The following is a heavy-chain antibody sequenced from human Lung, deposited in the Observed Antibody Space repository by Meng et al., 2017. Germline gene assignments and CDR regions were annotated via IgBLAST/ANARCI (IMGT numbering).Heavy chain of an antibody. CDR3: ARGPTTMAHDFDY. J-gene: IGHJ4*02. CDR1: GGSFSDYY. V-gene: IGHV4-34*01. Sequence: QVPLPQWGAGLLKPSETRSLTCGVSGGSFSDYYWSWIRQPPGKGLEWIGEINHSGRTNYNPSLESRATISVDTSQNNLSLKLSSVTAADSAVYYCARGPTTMAHDFDYWGQGTLVTVSS. D-gene: IGHD4-11*01. CDR2: INHSGRT.